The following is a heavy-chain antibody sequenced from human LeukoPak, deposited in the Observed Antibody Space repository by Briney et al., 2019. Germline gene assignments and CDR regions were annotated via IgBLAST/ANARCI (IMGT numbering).Heavy chain of an antibody. CDR3: ARAKDLDY. CDR1: GFTFSSYA. J-gene: IGHJ4*02. Sequence: GGSLRLSCAASGFTFSSYAMHWVRQAPGKGLEWVAVISYDGSNKYYADSVKGRFTISRDNSKSTLYLQMNSLRAEDTAVYYCARAKDLDYWGQGTLVTVSS. V-gene: IGHV3-30*04. CDR2: ISYDGSNK.